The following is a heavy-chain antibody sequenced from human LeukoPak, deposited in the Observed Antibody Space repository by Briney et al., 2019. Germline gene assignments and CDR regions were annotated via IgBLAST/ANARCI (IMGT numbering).Heavy chain of an antibody. CDR3: AKGTTVTSSYYYYIDV. CDR2: LYSGGGT. Sequence: PGGSLRLSCAVSGISVGSNYMTWVRQAPGKGLEWVSVLYSGGGTYYADSVRGRFTISRDITKKSFYLQMNTLRAEDTAVYYCAKGTTVTSSYYYYIDVWGKGTTVTVSS. CDR1: GISVGSNY. V-gene: IGHV3-53*01. D-gene: IGHD4-11*01. J-gene: IGHJ6*03.